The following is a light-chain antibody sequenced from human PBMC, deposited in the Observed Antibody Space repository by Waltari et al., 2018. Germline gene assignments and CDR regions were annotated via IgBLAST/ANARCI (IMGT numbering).Light chain of an antibody. CDR1: QSVNSSY. CDR3: QQYGRSLWT. CDR2: GAS. Sequence: IVLTQSPATLSLSPGERATLSCRASQSVNSSYLAWYQQKPGQAPRLLIYGASSRATGIPDRFSGSGSGTDFTLSISRLEPEDVAVYYCQQYGRSLWTFGQGTKVEIK. V-gene: IGKV3-20*01. J-gene: IGKJ1*01.